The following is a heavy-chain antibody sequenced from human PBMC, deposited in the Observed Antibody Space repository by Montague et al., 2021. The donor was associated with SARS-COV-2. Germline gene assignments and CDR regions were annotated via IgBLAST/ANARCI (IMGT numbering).Heavy chain of an antibody. CDR3: ARWGEYYDSPYYYYAMDV. CDR2: TSYSGST. D-gene: IGHD3-3*01. CDR1: GGSISPYY. V-gene: IGHV4-59*12. Sequence: SETLFLTCTVSGGSISPYYWSWIRQSPGKGLECIGYTSYSGSTAYYPSFKSRVTISIDTSKNQFSLKLSSVTAADTAVYYCARWGEYYDSPYYYYAMDVWGQGTTVTVSS. J-gene: IGHJ6*02.